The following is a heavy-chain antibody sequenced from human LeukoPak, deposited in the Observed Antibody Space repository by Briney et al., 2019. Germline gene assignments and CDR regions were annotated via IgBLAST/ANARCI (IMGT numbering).Heavy chain of an antibody. CDR1: GGSVSSGSYY. Sequence: SETLSLTCTVSGGSVSSGSYYWSWIRQPPGKGLEWIGYIYYSGGTNYNPSLKSRVTISVDTSKNQFSLKLSSVTAADTAVYYCARDRYDSSGYYHFFDYWGQGTLVTVSS. V-gene: IGHV4-61*01. CDR3: ARDRYDSSGYYHFFDY. CDR2: IYYSGGT. D-gene: IGHD3-22*01. J-gene: IGHJ4*02.